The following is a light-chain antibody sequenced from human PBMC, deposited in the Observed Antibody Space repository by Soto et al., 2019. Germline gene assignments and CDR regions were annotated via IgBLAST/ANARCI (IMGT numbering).Light chain of an antibody. CDR2: GAS. J-gene: IGKJ1*01. Sequence: EIVFTQSPGTLSLSPGERATLSRSASQSVDSTYLGWYQQKPGQAPRLIIYGASSRATGIQDRFSGSGSGTEFTLTITRLEPEDVAVDYCQQYGTSPRMFGQGTKVDIK. CDR3: QQYGTSPRM. V-gene: IGKV3-20*01. CDR1: QSVDSTY.